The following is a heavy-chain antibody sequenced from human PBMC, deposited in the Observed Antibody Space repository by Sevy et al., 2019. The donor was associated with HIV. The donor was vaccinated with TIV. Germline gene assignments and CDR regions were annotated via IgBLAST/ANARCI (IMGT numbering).Heavy chain of an antibody. J-gene: IGHJ4*02. CDR2: INQDGSVK. CDR3: VRAIAKDGSF. CDR1: RFSLNNYW. D-gene: IGHD6-13*01. V-gene: IGHV3-7*01. Sequence: GGSLRLSCVASRFSLNNYWMNWVRQAPGKGLEWVANINQDGSVKYYVDSVRGRFTISRDNARNLVFLQMSSLGVDDSALYYCVRAIAKDGSFWGQGTLVTVSS.